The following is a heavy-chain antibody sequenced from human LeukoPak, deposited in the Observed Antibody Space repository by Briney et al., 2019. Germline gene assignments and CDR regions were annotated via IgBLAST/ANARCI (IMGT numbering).Heavy chain of an antibody. CDR1: GGSFSGYY. Sequence: PSETLSLTCAVYGGSFSGYYWSWIRQPSEKGLEWIGEINHSGSTNYNPSLKSRVTISVDTSKDQFSLKLSSATAADTAVYYCARGGPYCSGGSCSDYWGQGILVTVSS. J-gene: IGHJ4*02. V-gene: IGHV4-34*01. D-gene: IGHD2-15*01. CDR3: ARGGPYCSGGSCSDY. CDR2: INHSGST.